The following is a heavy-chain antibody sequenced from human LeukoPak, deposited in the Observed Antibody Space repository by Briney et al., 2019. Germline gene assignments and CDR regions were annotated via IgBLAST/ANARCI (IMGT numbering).Heavy chain of an antibody. CDR3: ASSAKADSSSRLLFDY. V-gene: IGHV4-34*01. J-gene: IGHJ4*02. Sequence: SETLSLTCAVYGGSFSGYYWSWIRQPPGKGLEWIGEINHSGSTNYNPSLKSRVTISVDTSKNQFSLKLSSVTAADTAVYYCASSAKADSSSRLLFDYWGQGTLVTVSS. CDR1: GGSFSGYY. D-gene: IGHD6-6*01. CDR2: INHSGST.